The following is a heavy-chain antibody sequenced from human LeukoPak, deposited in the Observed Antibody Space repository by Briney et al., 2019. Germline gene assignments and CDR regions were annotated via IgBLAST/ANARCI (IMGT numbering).Heavy chain of an antibody. J-gene: IGHJ3*02. V-gene: IGHV4-31*03. Sequence: SQTLSLTCTVSGGSISSGGYYWSWIRQHPGKGLEWIGYIYYSGSTYYNPSLKSRVTISVDTSKNQFSLKLSSVTAADTAVYYCARLLWGYSSSSGVDIWGQGTMVTVSS. CDR3: ARLLWGYSSSSGVDI. D-gene: IGHD6-6*01. CDR1: GGSISSGGYY. CDR2: IYYSGST.